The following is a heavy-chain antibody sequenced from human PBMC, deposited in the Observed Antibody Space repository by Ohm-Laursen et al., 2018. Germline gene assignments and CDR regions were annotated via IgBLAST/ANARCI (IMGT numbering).Heavy chain of an antibody. CDR1: GGSITTYY. J-gene: IGHJ4*02. D-gene: IGHD3-22*01. V-gene: IGHV4-59*12. Sequence: SETLSLTCSVSGGSITTYYWSWIRQPPGKGLEWIGYIYYSGNTNYNPSLKSRVTMSADTSKNQFSLKLSSSTDADTAVYYCAREGKSDDSTGYFLGYWGPGTLVTVSS. CDR3: AREGKSDDSTGYFLGY. CDR2: IYYSGNT.